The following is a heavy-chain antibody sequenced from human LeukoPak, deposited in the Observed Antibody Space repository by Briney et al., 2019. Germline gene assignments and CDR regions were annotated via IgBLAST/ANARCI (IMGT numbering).Heavy chain of an antibody. V-gene: IGHV1-2*02. CDR3: ARGESAYYYDSSGYGY. D-gene: IGHD3-22*01. CDR2: INPNSGGT. J-gene: IGHJ4*02. Sequence: ASVKASCKASGYTFTGYYMHWVRQAPGQGLEWMGWINPNSGGTNYAQKFQGRVTMTRDTSISTAYMELSRLRSDDTAVYYCARGESAYYYDSSGYGYWGQGTLVTVSS. CDR1: GYTFTGYY.